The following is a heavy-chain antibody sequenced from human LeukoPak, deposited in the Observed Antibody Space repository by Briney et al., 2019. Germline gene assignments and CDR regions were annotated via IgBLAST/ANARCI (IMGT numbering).Heavy chain of an antibody. Sequence: GGSLRLSCAASGFTFSSYGMHWVRQAPGKGLEWVAVISYDGSNKYYADSVKGRFTISRDNSKNTLYLQMNSLRAEDTAVYYCARVGCSSTSCYPPRDYYYGMDVWGQGTTVTVSS. D-gene: IGHD2-2*01. J-gene: IGHJ6*02. CDR3: ARVGCSSTSCYPPRDYYYGMDV. CDR2: ISYDGSNK. V-gene: IGHV3-30*03. CDR1: GFTFSSYG.